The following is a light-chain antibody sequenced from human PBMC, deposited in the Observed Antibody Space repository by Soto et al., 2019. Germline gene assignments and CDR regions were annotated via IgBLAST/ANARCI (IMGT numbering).Light chain of an antibody. CDR3: QQYNNWPPIT. J-gene: IGKJ5*01. Sequence: EIVMTQSPATLSVSPGERATLSCRASQSVSSNKLAWYQQKPGQAPRLLIYAASSRATGIPDRFSGSGSGTDFTLTISSLEPEDFAVYYCQQYNNWPPITFGQGTRLEIK. V-gene: IGKV3D-15*01. CDR1: QSVSSN. CDR2: AAS.